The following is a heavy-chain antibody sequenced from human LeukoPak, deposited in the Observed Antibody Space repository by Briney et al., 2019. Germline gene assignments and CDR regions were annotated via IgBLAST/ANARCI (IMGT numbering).Heavy chain of an antibody. D-gene: IGHD2-2*01. J-gene: IGHJ4*02. CDR1: GFIISSYW. Sequence: GGSLRLSCAASGFIISSYWMHWVRQAPGKGLVWVSRINSDGSSTSYADSVKGRFTISRDNAKNTLYLQMDSLRAEDTAVYYCARRVVVPAAPYYFDYWGQGTLVTVSS. CDR3: ARRVVVPAAPYYFDY. V-gene: IGHV3-74*01. CDR2: INSDGSST.